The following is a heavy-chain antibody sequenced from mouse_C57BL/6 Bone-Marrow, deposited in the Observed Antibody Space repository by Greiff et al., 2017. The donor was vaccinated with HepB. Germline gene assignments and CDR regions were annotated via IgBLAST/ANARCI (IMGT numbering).Heavy chain of an antibody. CDR3: ARGIYDGYQYYFDY. D-gene: IGHD2-3*01. CDR2: IHPNSGST. CDR1: GYTFTSYW. J-gene: IGHJ2*01. V-gene: IGHV1-64*01. Sequence: QVQLQQPGAELVKPGASVKLSCKASGYTFTSYWMHWVKQRPGQGLEWIGMIHPNSGSTNYNEKFKSKAILTVDKSSSTAYMQLSSLTSEDSAVYYCARGIYDGYQYYFDYWGQGTTLTVSS.